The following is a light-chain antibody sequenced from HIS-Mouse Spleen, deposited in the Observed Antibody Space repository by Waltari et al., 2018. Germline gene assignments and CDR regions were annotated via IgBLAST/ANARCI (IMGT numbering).Light chain of an antibody. CDR1: QDISNY. J-gene: IGKJ3*01. CDR2: DAS. V-gene: IGKV1-33*01. CDR3: QQYDNLHRLT. Sequence: DIQMTQSTSSLSASVGDRVTITCQASQDISNYLNWYQQKPGKAPKLLIYDASNLETGVPSRFSGSGSGTDFTFTISSLQPEDIATYYCQQYDNLHRLTFGPGTKVDIK.